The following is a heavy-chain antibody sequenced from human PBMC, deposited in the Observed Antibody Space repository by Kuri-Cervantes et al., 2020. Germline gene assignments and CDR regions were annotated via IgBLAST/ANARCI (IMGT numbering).Heavy chain of an antibody. CDR2: ISSSSSYI. CDR1: GFTFSSYS. V-gene: IGHV3-21*04. CDR3: ARDEQWLAHGFDY. J-gene: IGHJ4*02. D-gene: IGHD6-19*01. Sequence: GGSLRLSCAASGFTFSSYSMNWVRQAPGKGLEWVSSISSSSSYIYYADSVKDRFTISRDNAKNSLYLQMNSLRAEDTAVYYCARDEQWLAHGFDYWGQGTLVTVSS.